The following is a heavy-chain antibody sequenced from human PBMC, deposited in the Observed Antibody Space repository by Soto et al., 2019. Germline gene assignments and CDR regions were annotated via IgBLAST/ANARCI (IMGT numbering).Heavy chain of an antibody. V-gene: IGHV5-51*01. CDR1: GYSFTNYW. D-gene: IGHD5-18*01. J-gene: IGHJ4*02. Sequence: GESLKISCKGSGYSFTNYWIALMRQMPGKGLEWMGIIYPGDSDTRYSPSFQGQVTISADKSISTAYLQWSSLRASDTAIYYCARGENSYEFDYWGQGTPVTVSS. CDR3: ARGENSYEFDY. CDR2: IYPGDSDT.